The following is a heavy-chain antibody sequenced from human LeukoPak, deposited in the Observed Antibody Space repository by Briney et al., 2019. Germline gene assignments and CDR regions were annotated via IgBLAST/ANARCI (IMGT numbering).Heavy chain of an antibody. D-gene: IGHD2-2*01. Sequence: GGSLRLSCAASGFTFSSYSMNWVRQAPGKGLEWVSYISSSSSTIYYADSVKGRFTISRDNAKNSLYLQMNSLRAEDTAVYYCARDLPVPAAALDYWGPGTLVTVSS. CDR2: ISSSSSTI. J-gene: IGHJ4*02. CDR3: ARDLPVPAAALDY. CDR1: GFTFSSYS. V-gene: IGHV3-48*01.